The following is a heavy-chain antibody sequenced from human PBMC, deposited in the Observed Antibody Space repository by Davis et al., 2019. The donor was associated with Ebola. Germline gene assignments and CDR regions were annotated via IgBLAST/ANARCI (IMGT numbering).Heavy chain of an antibody. V-gene: IGHV1-2*06. J-gene: IGHJ4*02. D-gene: IGHD4-17*01. CDR1: GYTFTGYH. CDR3: ARGLTPHDDYGAGD. CDR2: MNHHNGDT. Sequence: ASVQVSCKASGYTFTGYHMHWVRQAPGQGLEWMGRMNHHNGDTNYAQKFQGRVTITADKSTSTAYMELSSLRSEDTAVYYCARGLTPHDDYGAGDWGQGTLVTVSS.